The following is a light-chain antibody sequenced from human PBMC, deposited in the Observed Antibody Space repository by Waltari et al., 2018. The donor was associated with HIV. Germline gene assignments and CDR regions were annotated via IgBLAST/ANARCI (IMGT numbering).Light chain of an antibody. Sequence: QSALTQPPSASGSPGQSVTISCTGTRSDIGASTFVSWYQHRPGQATNLLLYEVPKRPSGVPDRFSGSKSDNTASLTVSGLQAEDEADYYCSSYAGSNTLIFGGGTKLTVL. V-gene: IGLV2-8*01. J-gene: IGLJ2*01. CDR2: EVP. CDR1: RSDIGASTF. CDR3: SSYAGSNTLI.